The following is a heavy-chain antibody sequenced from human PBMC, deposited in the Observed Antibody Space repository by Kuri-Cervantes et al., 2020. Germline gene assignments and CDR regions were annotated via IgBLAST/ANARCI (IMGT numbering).Heavy chain of an antibody. J-gene: IGHJ5*02. CDR1: GFTFSSYA. CDR2: ISGSGGST. Sequence: GGSLRLSCAASGFTFSSYAMSWVRQAPGKGLEWVSAISGSGGSTYYADSVKGRFTISRDNAKNSLHLQMNSLRAEDTAVYYCARRSVPDPWGQGTLVTVSS. V-gene: IGHV3-23*01. CDR3: ARRSVPDP.